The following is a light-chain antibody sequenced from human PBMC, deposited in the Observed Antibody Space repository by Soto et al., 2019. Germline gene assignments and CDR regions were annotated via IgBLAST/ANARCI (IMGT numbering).Light chain of an antibody. CDR3: QQRSNWPPYT. Sequence: EIVLTQSPATLSLFPGERATLSCRASQSVSSYLAWYQQKPGQAPRLLIYDASNRATGIPARFSGSGSGTDFPLTISSLEPEDFALYYCQQRSNWPPYTFGQGTKLEIK. V-gene: IGKV3-11*01. CDR2: DAS. CDR1: QSVSSY. J-gene: IGKJ2*01.